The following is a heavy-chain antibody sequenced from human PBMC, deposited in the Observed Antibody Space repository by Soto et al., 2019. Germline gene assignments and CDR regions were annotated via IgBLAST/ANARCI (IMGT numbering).Heavy chain of an antibody. D-gene: IGHD6-6*01. CDR2: INHSGST. CDR3: ARGPGSSSGY. Sequence: QVQLQQWGAGLLKPSETLSLTCAVYGGSFSGYNWSWIRQPPGKGLEWIGEINHSGSTNYNPSLKSRVTISVDTSKNQFSLKLSSVSAADTAVYYCARGPGSSSGYWGQGTLVTVSS. J-gene: IGHJ4*02. V-gene: IGHV4-34*01. CDR1: GGSFSGYN.